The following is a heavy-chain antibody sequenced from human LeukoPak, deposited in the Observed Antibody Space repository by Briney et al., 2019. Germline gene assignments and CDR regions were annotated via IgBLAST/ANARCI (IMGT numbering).Heavy chain of an antibody. D-gene: IGHD3-22*01. CDR1: GYNFTTFW. CDR3: ARPGPPYYYNRRGYYEPSGAFDI. J-gene: IGHJ3*02. V-gene: IGHV5-51*01. CDR2: IYPGDSET. Sequence: GESLKISCEVSGYNFTTFWIGWVRQMSGKGLEWMGTIYPGDSETRYSPSFQGQVTISADKSTNTASLQWSSLKASDTAMYFCARPGPPYYYNRRGYYEPSGAFDIWGQGTTDTVSS.